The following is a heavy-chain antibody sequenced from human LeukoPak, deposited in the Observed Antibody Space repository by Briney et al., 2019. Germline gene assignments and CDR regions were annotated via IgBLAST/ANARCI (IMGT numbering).Heavy chain of an antibody. D-gene: IGHD6-19*01. Sequence: SLRLSCAGSEFSFDDYAMHWVRQAPGKGLEWVSGINWNSGTIGYADSVKGRFTISRDNAKNSLYLQMNSLRAEDTALYYCAKDFYNSGWYGDAFDIWGHGTMVTVSS. CDR1: EFSFDDYA. CDR3: AKDFYNSGWYGDAFDI. CDR2: INWNSGTI. V-gene: IGHV3-9*01. J-gene: IGHJ3*02.